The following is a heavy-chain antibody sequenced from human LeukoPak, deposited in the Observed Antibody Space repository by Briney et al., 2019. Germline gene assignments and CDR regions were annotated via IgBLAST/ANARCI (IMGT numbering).Heavy chain of an antibody. V-gene: IGHV3-11*01. CDR1: GFTISDYY. CDR3: ARDGFDHAYWSGSYVPRKSYYAMDV. Sequence: GGSLRLSCAASGFTISDYYMSWIRQAPGKGLEWVSYVTSSGSLIYQADSVKGRFTISRDNAKNSVYLQMNSLRVEDTAVYYCARDGFDHAYWSGSYVPRKSYYAMDVWGQGTTVTVSS. CDR2: VTSSGSLI. J-gene: IGHJ6*02. D-gene: IGHD3-3*01.